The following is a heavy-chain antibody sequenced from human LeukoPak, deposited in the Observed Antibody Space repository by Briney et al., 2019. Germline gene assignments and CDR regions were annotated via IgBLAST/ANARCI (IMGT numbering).Heavy chain of an antibody. D-gene: IGHD1-7*01. J-gene: IGHJ6*03. CDR2: IYYSGST. CDR3: AREKLGYYYYMDV. CDR1: GGSISSYY. Sequence: PSETLSLTCTVSGGSISSYYWSWIRQPPGKGLEWIGHIYYSGSTNYNPSLKSRVTMSVDTSKNQFSLKVSSMTAADTAVYYCAREKLGYYYYMDVWGKGTTVTISS. V-gene: IGHV4-59*12.